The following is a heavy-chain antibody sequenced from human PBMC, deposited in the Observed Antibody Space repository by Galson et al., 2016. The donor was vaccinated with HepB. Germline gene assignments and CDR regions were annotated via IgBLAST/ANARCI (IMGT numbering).Heavy chain of an antibody. Sequence: SETLSLTCAVSGGSLTVSGYYWTWIRQAPGKGLEWVGEINRSGDTDYNPSLKSRVTISIDTSKNQFSLNLNSVTAADTAIYFCARAGYSSNWYSHWDFYYGLAVWGQGTTVTVSS. J-gene: IGHJ6*02. D-gene: IGHD6-13*01. CDR2: INRSGDT. CDR3: ARAGYSSNWYSHWDFYYGLAV. V-gene: IGHV4-34*01. CDR1: GGSLTVSGYY.